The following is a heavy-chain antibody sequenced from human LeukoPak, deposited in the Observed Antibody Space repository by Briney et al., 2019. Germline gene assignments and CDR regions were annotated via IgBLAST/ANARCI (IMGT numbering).Heavy chain of an antibody. Sequence: GGSLRLSCAASGFTVSSNYMSWVRQAPGKGLEWVSAISGSGGSTYYADSVKGRFTISRDNSKNTLYLQMNSLRAEDTAVYYCAKEYGSGSYQNFDYWGQGTLVTVSS. V-gene: IGHV3-23*01. CDR2: ISGSGGST. J-gene: IGHJ4*02. CDR3: AKEYGSGSYQNFDY. CDR1: GFTVSSNY. D-gene: IGHD3-10*01.